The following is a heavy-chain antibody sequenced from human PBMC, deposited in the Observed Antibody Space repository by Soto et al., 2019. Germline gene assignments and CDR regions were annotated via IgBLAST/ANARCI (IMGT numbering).Heavy chain of an antibody. CDR1: GFTVSSNY. J-gene: IGHJ4*02. CDR2: IYSGGST. Sequence: PGGSLRLSCAASGFTVSSNYMSWVRQAPGKGLEWVSVIYSGGSTYYADSVRGRFTISRDNSKNTLYLQMNSLRAEDTAVYYCARRLTGGHFDYWGQGTLVTVSS. D-gene: IGHD3-10*01. V-gene: IGHV3-53*01. CDR3: ARRLTGGHFDY.